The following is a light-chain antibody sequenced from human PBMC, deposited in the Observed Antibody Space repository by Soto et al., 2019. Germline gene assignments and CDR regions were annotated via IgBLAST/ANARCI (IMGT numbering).Light chain of an antibody. CDR1: SSNVGGYHH. CDR2: AVT. Sequence: QSALTQPASVSGAPGQSITISCTGTSSNVGGYHHVSWYQQQPGKAPKLMIYAVTDRPSGVSNRFSGSKSGNTASLAISGLQAEDEADYYCKSYASTNTLVFGGGTKLTVL. CDR3: KSYASTNTLV. J-gene: IGLJ2*01. V-gene: IGLV2-14*03.